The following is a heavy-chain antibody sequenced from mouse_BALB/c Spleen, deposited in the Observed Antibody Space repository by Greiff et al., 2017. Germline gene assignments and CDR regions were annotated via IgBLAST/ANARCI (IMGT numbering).Heavy chain of an antibody. D-gene: IGHD2-10*01. CDR3: ARAYYGKGYYAMDY. CDR2: IDPANGNT. V-gene: IGHV14-3*02. Sequence: VQLKESGAELVKPGASVKLSCTASGFNIKDTYMHWVKQRPEQGLEWIGRIDPANGNTKYDPKFQGKATITADTSSNTAYLQLSSLTSEDTAVYYCARAYYGKGYYAMDYWGQGTSVTVSS. CDR1: GFNIKDTY. J-gene: IGHJ4*01.